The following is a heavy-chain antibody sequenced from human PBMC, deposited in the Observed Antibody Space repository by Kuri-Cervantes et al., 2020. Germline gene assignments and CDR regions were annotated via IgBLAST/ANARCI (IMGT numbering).Heavy chain of an antibody. CDR3: ARDRYSSSWYVEYYYYYGMDA. CDR2: ISYEGSNK. D-gene: IGHD6-13*01. J-gene: IGHJ6*02. V-gene: IGHV3-30-3*01. CDR1: GFTSSDYY. Sequence: GGSLRLSCAASGFTSSDYYMSWISQAPGKGLEWVAVISYEGSNKYYADSVKGRFTISRDNSKNTLYLQMNSLRAEDTAVYYCARDRYSSSWYVEYYYYYGMDAWGQGTTVTVSS.